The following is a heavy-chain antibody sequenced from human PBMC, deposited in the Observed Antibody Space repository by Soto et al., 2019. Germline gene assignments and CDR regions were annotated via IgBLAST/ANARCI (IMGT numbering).Heavy chain of an antibody. Sequence: GGSLRLSCAASGFTFSSYAMSWVRQAPGKGLEWVSAISGSGGSTYYADSVKGRFTISRDNSKNTLYLQMNSLRAEDTAVYYCAKCYLNDYSNYYPYYYYGMDVWGQGTTVTVSS. CDR2: ISGSGGST. J-gene: IGHJ6*02. D-gene: IGHD4-4*01. CDR3: AKCYLNDYSNYYPYYYYGMDV. V-gene: IGHV3-23*01. CDR1: GFTFSSYA.